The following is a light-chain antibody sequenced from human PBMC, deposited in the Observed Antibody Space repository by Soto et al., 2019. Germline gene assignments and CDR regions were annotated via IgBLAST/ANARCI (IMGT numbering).Light chain of an antibody. V-gene: IGLV2-14*01. CDR1: SSDVAAYNY. CDR2: EVT. J-gene: IGLJ2*01. CDR3: SSYTSTTTLVV. Sequence: QLVLTQPASVSGSPGQSITISCTGTSSDVAAYNYVSWYQHHPGKAPKLMIYEVTNRPSGISNRFSGSKSGNTASLTISGLQAEDEADYYCSSYTSTTTLVVFGGGTKVTVL.